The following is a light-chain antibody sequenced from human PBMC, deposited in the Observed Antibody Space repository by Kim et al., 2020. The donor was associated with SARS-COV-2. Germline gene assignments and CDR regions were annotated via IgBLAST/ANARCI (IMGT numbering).Light chain of an antibody. Sequence: GQSITIPCTGTSSDVGGYNYVSWYQQHPGKAPKLMIYDVSNRPSGVSNRFSGSKSGNTASLTISWLQAEDEADYYCSSYTSSSTWVFGGGTQLTVL. CDR1: SSDVGGYNY. J-gene: IGLJ3*02. V-gene: IGLV2-14*03. CDR2: DVS. CDR3: SSYTSSSTWV.